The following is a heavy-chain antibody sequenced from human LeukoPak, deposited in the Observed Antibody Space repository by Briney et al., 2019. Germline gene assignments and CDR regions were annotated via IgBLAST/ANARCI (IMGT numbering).Heavy chain of an antibody. D-gene: IGHD3-10*01. CDR1: GFTFTSSA. Sequence: GTSVKLSCKASGFTFTSSAMQWVRQARGQRLEWIGWIVVGSGNTNYAQKFQERVTITRAMSTSTANMELSSLRSEDTPVYYFTAFFYCGWGGTGGYWGQGTLVTVSS. CDR3: TAFFYCGWGGTGGY. J-gene: IGHJ4*02. CDR2: IVVGSGNT. V-gene: IGHV1-58*02.